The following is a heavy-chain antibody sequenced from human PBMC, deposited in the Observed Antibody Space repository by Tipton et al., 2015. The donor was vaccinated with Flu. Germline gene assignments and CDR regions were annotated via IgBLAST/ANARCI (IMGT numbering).Heavy chain of an antibody. J-gene: IGHJ6*02. Sequence: GLVKPSETLSLTCAVYGGSFSGYNCNWFRQSPGKGLEWIGEIDHSGTTYYNPSLKSRVTISADTSKNHVSLSVRSVTAADTAVYYCARSFRVAVIGGMDVWGQGTTVSVSS. CDR3: ARSFRVAVIGGMDV. CDR1: GGSFSGYN. D-gene: IGHD2-21*01. V-gene: IGHV4-34*01. CDR2: IDHSGTT.